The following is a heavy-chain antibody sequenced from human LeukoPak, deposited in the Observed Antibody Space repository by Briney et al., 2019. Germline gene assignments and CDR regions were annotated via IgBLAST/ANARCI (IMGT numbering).Heavy chain of an antibody. J-gene: IGHJ4*02. V-gene: IGHV3-7*01. D-gene: IGHD1-14*01. CDR1: GFTFSNYW. CDR3: ARNQRRLDY. Sequence: GGSLRLSCAATGFTFSNYWMSWVRQAPGKGLELVANIKQDGSEKYYVDSVKGRFAISRDNAKNSLYLQMNSLRAEDTAVYYCARNQRRLDYWGQGTLVTVSS. CDR2: IKQDGSEK.